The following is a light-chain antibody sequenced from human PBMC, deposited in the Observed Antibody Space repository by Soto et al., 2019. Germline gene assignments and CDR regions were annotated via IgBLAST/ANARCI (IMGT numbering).Light chain of an antibody. J-gene: IGKJ4*01. CDR2: AAY. CDR1: QGIRTY. Sequence: DIHMTQSPSSLSASVGHRVTITCRASQGIRTYLSLYQQQPGKAPKLLIYAAYSLQSGVPSRFSGSGSGTIFTLTISNLQPEDFATYYCQQYSSYSPLTFGGGTKVDIK. CDR3: QQYSSYSPLT. V-gene: IGKV1-39*01.